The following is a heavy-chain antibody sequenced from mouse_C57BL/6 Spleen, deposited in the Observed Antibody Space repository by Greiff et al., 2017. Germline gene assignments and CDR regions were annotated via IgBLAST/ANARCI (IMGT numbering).Heavy chain of an antibody. CDR3: AREGTTVVRYFDV. V-gene: IGHV1-81*01. Sequence: VQLKESGAELARPGASVKLSCKASGYTFTSYGISWVKQRTGQGLEWIGEIYPRSGNTYYNEKFKGKATLTADKSSSTAYMELRSLTSEDSAVYFCAREGTTVVRYFDVWGTGTTVTVSS. CDR1: GYTFTSYG. J-gene: IGHJ1*03. CDR2: IYPRSGNT. D-gene: IGHD1-1*01.